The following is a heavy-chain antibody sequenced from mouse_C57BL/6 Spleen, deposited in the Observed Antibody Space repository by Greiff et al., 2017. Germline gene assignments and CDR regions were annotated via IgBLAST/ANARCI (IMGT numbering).Heavy chain of an antibody. J-gene: IGHJ3*01. CDR1: GYAFSSSW. V-gene: IGHV1-82*01. D-gene: IGHD2-1*01. Sequence: QVQLQQSGPELVKPGASVKISCKASGYAFSSSWMNWVKQRPGKGLEWIGRIYPGDGDTNYNGKFKGKATLTADKSSSTAYMQLSSLTSEDSAVYFCARLRGNYAAYGGQGTLVTVSA. CDR3: ARLRGNYAAY. CDR2: IYPGDGDT.